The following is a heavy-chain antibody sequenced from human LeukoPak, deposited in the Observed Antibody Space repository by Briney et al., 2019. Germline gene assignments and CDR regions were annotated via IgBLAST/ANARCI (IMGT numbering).Heavy chain of an antibody. CDR2: ISGSGDTT. D-gene: IGHD2/OR15-2a*01. V-gene: IGHV3-23*01. Sequence: GGSLRLSCAASGFTFSSFAMNWVRQAPGKGLEWVSIISGSGDTTHYTDSVKGRFTVSRDNSKNTLYLQMNSLRAEDTAVYFCARGAFYDYWGQGTLATVSS. J-gene: IGHJ4*02. CDR3: ARGAFYDY. CDR1: GFTFSSFA.